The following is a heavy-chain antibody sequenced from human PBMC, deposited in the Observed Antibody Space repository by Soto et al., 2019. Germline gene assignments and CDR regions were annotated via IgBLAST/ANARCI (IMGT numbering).Heavy chain of an antibody. D-gene: IGHD5-18*01. Sequence: LRLSCAASGFTFSSYSMNWVRQAPGKGLEWVSYISSSSSTIYYADSVKGRFTISRDNAKNSLYLQMNSLRDEDTAVYYCARGPLGDTAMDAPDYYYGMDVWGQGTTVTVS. CDR1: GFTFSSYS. V-gene: IGHV3-48*02. CDR2: ISSSSSTI. CDR3: ARGPLGDTAMDAPDYYYGMDV. J-gene: IGHJ6*02.